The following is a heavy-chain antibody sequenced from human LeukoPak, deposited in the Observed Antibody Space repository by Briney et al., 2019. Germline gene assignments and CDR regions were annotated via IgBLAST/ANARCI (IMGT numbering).Heavy chain of an antibody. CDR3: ARDVPNLVGATSPDAFVI. J-gene: IGHJ3*02. V-gene: IGHV3-30-3*01. D-gene: IGHD1-26*01. Sequence: GGSLRLSCAASGFTFSSYAMHWVRQAPGKGLEWVAVISYDGSNKYYADSVKGRFTISRDNSKNTLYLQMNSLRAEDTAVYYCARDVPNLVGATSPDAFVIWGQGTMVTVSS. CDR1: GFTFSSYA. CDR2: ISYDGSNK.